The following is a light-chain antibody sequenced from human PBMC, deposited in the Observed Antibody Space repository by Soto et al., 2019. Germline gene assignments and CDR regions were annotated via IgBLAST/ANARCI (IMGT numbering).Light chain of an antibody. J-gene: IGLJ3*02. CDR2: DTS. CDR1: TGAVTSGHY. CDR3: LLSYSDPRRV. V-gene: IGLV7-46*01. Sequence: QTVVTQEPSLTVSPGGTVTLTCGSSTGAVTSGHYPFWFQQKPGQAPRTLIYDTSNKHSWTPARFSGSLLGGKAALTLSGAQPEDEAEYYCLLSYSDPRRVFGGGTKLTVL.